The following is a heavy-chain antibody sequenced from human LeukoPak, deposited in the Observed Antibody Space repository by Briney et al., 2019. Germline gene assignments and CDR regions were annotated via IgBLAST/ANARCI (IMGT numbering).Heavy chain of an antibody. CDR2: IYYSGST. CDR1: GGSISSSSYY. CDR3: AREGARGYSYDY. D-gene: IGHD5-18*01. Sequence: SETLSLTCTVSGGSISSSSYYWGWIRQPPGKGLEWIGSIYYSGSTYYNPSLKSRVTISVDTSKNQFSLKLSSVTAADTAVYYCAREGARGYSYDYWGQGTLVTVSS. J-gene: IGHJ4*02. V-gene: IGHV4-39*01.